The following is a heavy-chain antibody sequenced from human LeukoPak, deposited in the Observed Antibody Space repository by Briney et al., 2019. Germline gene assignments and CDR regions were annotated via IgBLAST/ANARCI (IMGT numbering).Heavy chain of an antibody. Sequence: PETLSLTCTVSGGSISSYYWSWIRQPPGKGLEWIGYIYYSGSTNYNPSLKSRVTISVDTSKNQFSLKLSSVTAADTAVYYCARGVAATISAWFDPWGQGTLVTVSS. CDR3: ARGVAATISAWFDP. CDR2: IYYSGST. CDR1: GGSISSYY. J-gene: IGHJ5*02. V-gene: IGHV4-59*01. D-gene: IGHD5-12*01.